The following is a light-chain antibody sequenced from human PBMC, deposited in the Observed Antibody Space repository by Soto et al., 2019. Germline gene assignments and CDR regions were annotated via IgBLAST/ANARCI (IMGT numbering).Light chain of an antibody. J-gene: IGLJ2*01. CDR2: SNN. CDR1: SSNIGSNT. Sequence: SVLTQPPSASRTPGQRVTISCSGSSSNIGSNTVNWYQQLPGTAPKLLIYSNNQRPSGVPDRFSGSKSGTSASLAISGLQSEDEADYYCAAWDDSLNGVVFGGGTKVTVL. CDR3: AAWDDSLNGVV. V-gene: IGLV1-44*01.